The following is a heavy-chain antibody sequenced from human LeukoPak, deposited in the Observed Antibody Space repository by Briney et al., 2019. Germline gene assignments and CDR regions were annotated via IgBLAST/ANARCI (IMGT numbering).Heavy chain of an antibody. Sequence: SETPSLTCTVSGYSISSGYYWDWIRQPPGQGLEWIGSIYHSGSTYYNPSLKSRVTISVDTSKNQFSLKLSSVTAADTAVYYCARHRGRYYGSGSYYNPFDYWGQGTLVTVSS. CDR1: GYSISSGYY. CDR3: ARHRGRYYGSGSYYNPFDY. CDR2: IYHSGST. V-gene: IGHV4-38-2*02. D-gene: IGHD3-10*01. J-gene: IGHJ4*02.